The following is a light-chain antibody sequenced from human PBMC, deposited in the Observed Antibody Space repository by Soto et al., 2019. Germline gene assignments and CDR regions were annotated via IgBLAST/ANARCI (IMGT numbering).Light chain of an antibody. V-gene: IGKV1-9*01. Sequence: DIQLTQSPSFLSASVGDRVTITCRASQGISSYLAWYQQKPGKAPKHLIYAASTLQSGVPSRFSGSGSGTEFTLTISCLQPEDFATYYCQQLNSYPLTFGGGTKVDIK. CDR3: QQLNSYPLT. CDR2: AAS. CDR1: QGISSY. J-gene: IGKJ4*01.